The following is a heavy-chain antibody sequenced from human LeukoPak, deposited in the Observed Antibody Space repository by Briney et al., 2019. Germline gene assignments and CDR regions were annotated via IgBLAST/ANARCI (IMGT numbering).Heavy chain of an antibody. CDR2: ISSSSSYI. J-gene: IGHJ4*02. CDR1: GFTFSSYS. CDR3: ARNGNSGYDSLDY. D-gene: IGHD5-12*01. Sequence: GGSLRLSCAASGFTFSSYSMNWVRQAPGKGLEWVSSISSSSSYIYYADSVKGRCTISRDNAKNSLYLQMNSLRAEDTAVYYCARNGNSGYDSLDYWGQGTLVTVSS. V-gene: IGHV3-21*01.